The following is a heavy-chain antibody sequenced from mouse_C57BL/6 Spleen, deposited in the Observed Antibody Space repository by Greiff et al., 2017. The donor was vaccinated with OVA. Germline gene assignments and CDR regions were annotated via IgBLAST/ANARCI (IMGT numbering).Heavy chain of an antibody. V-gene: IGHV2-9-1*01. CDR1: GFSLTSYA. CDR3: ARRGSNGSYWYFDV. D-gene: IGHD1-1*01. CDR2: IWTGGGT. J-gene: IGHJ1*03. Sequence: VKLQESGPGLVAPSQSLSITCTVSGFSLTSYAISWVRQPPGKGLEWLGVIWTGGGTNYNSALKSRLSISKDNSKSQVFLKMNSLQTDDTARYYCARRGSNGSYWYFDVWGTGTTVTVSS.